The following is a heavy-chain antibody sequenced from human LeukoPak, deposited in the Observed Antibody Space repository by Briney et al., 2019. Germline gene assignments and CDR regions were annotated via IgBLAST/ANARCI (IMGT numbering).Heavy chain of an antibody. Sequence: PGGSLRLSCAASGFTFSSYGMHWVRQAPGKGVEWGAFIRYDGSNKYYADSVKGRFTISRDNSKDTLYLQMNSLRAEDTAVYYCAKAEAALNDDAFDIWGQGTMVTVSS. CDR1: GFTFSSYG. V-gene: IGHV3-30*02. CDR2: IRYDGSNK. J-gene: IGHJ3*02. CDR3: AKAEAALNDDAFDI. D-gene: IGHD1-1*01.